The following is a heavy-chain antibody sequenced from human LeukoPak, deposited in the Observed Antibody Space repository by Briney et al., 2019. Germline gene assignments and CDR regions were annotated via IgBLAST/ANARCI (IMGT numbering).Heavy chain of an antibody. Sequence: GRSLRLSCTAAGFNFGTYWMSWVRQSPEKGLEFVANIKYDDTVKNYVDSVKGRFTISRDNPSNSVYLQMDSLRPEDTALYYCARDPDSSAFDYWGQGAQVTVSS. J-gene: IGHJ4*02. CDR3: ARDPDSSAFDY. V-gene: IGHV3-7*01. D-gene: IGHD2-15*01. CDR1: GFNFGTYW. CDR2: IKYDDTVK.